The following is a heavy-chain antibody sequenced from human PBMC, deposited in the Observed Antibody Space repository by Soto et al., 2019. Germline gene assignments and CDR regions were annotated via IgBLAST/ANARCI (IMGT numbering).Heavy chain of an antibody. CDR1: GFTVSSNY. D-gene: IGHD3-22*01. CDR2: IYSGGST. Sequence: GGSLRLSCAASGFTVSSNYMSWVRQAPGKGLEWVSVIYSGGSTYYADSVKGRFTISRDNSKNTLYLQMNSLRAEDTAVYYCAREDYYDSSGYWGGMDVWGQGTTVTVSS. CDR3: AREDYYDSSGYWGGMDV. V-gene: IGHV3-53*01. J-gene: IGHJ6*02.